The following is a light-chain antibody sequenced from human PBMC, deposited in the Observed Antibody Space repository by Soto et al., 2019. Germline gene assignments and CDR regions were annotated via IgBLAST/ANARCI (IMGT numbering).Light chain of an antibody. J-gene: IGKJ1*01. CDR3: QQYNNWPRT. Sequence: EIVMTQSPATLSVSPGETATLSCRASETISSNLVWYQHKPGQAPRLLMHGASTRATGIPARFSGSGSGTEFILTISSLQSEDFAVYYCQQYNNWPRTFGQGTKV. CDR1: ETISSN. CDR2: GAS. V-gene: IGKV3-15*01.